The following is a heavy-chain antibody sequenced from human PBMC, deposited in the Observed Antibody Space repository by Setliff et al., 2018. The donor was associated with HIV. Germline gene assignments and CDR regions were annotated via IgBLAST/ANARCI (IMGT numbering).Heavy chain of an antibody. CDR3: ARETTGWFGELAAAFDL. J-gene: IGHJ3*01. V-gene: IGHV3-48*04. Sequence: SCKASGGTFSSYAISWVRQAPGKGLEWVGFINSGSSSLFYGDSVKGRFTISRDDAKNSLILHMNSLRVEDTAVYYCARETTGWFGELAAAFDLWGQGTLVTVSS. D-gene: IGHD3-10*01. CDR2: INSGSSSL. CDR1: GGTFSSYA.